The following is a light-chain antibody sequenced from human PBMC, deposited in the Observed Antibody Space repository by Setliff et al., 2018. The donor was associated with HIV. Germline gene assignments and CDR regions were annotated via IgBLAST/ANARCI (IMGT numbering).Light chain of an antibody. CDR3: QVWDSSSDQYV. Sequence: SYELTQPPSVSVAPGKTARITCGGNNIGSKSVHWYQQKPGQAPVLVIYYDSDRPSGIPERFSGSNSGNTATLTISRVEAGYEADYYCQVWDSSSDQYVFGTGTRSPS. CDR2: YDS. CDR1: NIGSKS. J-gene: IGLJ1*01. V-gene: IGLV3-21*04.